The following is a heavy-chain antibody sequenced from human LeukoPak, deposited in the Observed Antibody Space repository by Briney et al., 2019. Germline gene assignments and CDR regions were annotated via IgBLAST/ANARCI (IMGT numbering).Heavy chain of an antibody. J-gene: IGHJ6*03. Sequence: SVKVSCKASGGTFSSYAISGVRQAPGQGLEWMGGIIPIFGTANYAQKFQGRVTITADESTSTAYMELSSLRSEDTAVYYCASVEMATTYYYYYMDVWGKGTTVTVSS. CDR3: ASVEMATTYYYYYMDV. CDR1: GGTFSSYA. V-gene: IGHV1-69*13. D-gene: IGHD5-24*01. CDR2: IIPIFGTA.